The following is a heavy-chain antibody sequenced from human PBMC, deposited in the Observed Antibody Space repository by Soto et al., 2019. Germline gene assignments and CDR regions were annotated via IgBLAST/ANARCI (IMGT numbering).Heavy chain of an antibody. V-gene: IGHV1-18*01. J-gene: IGHJ5*02. CDR2: ISAYNGNT. Sequence: AAVKVSCKASGYTFTSYGISWVRQAPGQGLDWMGCISAYNGNTNYAQKLQGRVTMTTDTSTSPHYMELRSLRSDDTAVYYCARVGYQLLLSGSWFDPGGQGTLVNVSS. D-gene: IGHD2-2*01. CDR3: ARVGYQLLLSGSWFDP. CDR1: GYTFTSYG.